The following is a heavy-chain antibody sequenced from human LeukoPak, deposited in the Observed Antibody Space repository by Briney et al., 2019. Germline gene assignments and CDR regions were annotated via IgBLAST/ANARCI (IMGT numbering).Heavy chain of an antibody. CDR3: ARAYFDWSRRHNWFDP. Sequence: PSETLSLTCAVYGGSFSGYYWSWIRQPPGKGLEWIGEINHSGSTNYNPSLKSRVTISVDTSKNQFSLKLSSVTAADTAVYYCARAYFDWSRRHNWFDPWGQGTLVTVSS. J-gene: IGHJ5*02. D-gene: IGHD3-9*01. CDR1: GGSFSGYY. V-gene: IGHV4-34*01. CDR2: INHSGST.